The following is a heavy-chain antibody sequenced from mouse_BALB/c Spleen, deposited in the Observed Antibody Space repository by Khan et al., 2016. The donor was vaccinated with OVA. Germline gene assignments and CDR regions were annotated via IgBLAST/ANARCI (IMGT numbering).Heavy chain of an antibody. CDR1: GFTFSTYG. Sequence: EVELVESGGDLVKPGGSLKLSCAASGFTFSTYGMSWVRQTPDKRLEWVAAISSGGSYTYYPDSVKGRFTISRDNAKNTLYLQMSSLKSEDTAMYYWKRVAYYYDSEGFAYWGQGTLVTVSA. CDR3: KRVAYYYDSEGFAY. CDR2: ISSGGSYT. D-gene: IGHD1-1*01. V-gene: IGHV5-6*01. J-gene: IGHJ3*01.